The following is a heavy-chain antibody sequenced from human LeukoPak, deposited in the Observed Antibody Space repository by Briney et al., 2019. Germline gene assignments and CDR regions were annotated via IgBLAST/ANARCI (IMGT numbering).Heavy chain of an antibody. V-gene: IGHV3-11*06. CDR2: ISSDSTYI. J-gene: IGHJ4*02. CDR1: GFTFSDYY. D-gene: IGHD3-3*01. Sequence: GGSLRLSCAVSGFTFSDYYMSWIRQAPGKGLEWVSSISSDSTYIYYADSVKGRFTISRDNTKNSLYLQMNSLRAEDTAVYYCARTQKYYDLWSGMNWGQGTLVTVSS. CDR3: ARTQKYYDLWSGMN.